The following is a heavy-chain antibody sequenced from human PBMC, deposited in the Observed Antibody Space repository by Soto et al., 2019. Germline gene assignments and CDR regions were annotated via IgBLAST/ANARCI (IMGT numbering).Heavy chain of an antibody. J-gene: IGHJ3*02. CDR2: ISGSGGST. Sequence: EVQLLESGGGLVQPGGSLRLSCAASGFTFSSYAMSWVRQAPGNGLEWVSAISGSGGSTYYADSVKGRFTISRDNSKNTLYLKMSSLRAEDTAVYYSAKEEQLWYPVEAFDIWGQGTMVTVSS. V-gene: IGHV3-23*01. CDR1: GFTFSSYA. D-gene: IGHD5-18*01. CDR3: AKEEQLWYPVEAFDI.